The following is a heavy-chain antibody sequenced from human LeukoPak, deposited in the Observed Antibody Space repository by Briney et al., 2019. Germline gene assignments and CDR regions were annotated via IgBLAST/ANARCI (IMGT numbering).Heavy chain of an antibody. D-gene: IGHD2-2*01. CDR1: GFTFSSYG. Sequence: GGSLRLSRAASGFTFSSYGMHWVRQAPGKGLEWVAVISYDGSNKYYADSVKGRFTISRDNSKNTLYLQMNSLRVEDTAVYYCASTPRYIVVVPAALDYWGQGTLVTVSS. CDR2: ISYDGSNK. V-gene: IGHV3-30*03. CDR3: ASTPRYIVVVPAALDY. J-gene: IGHJ4*02.